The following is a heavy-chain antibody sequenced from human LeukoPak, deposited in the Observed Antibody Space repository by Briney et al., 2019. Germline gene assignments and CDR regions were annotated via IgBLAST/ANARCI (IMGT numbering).Heavy chain of an antibody. Sequence: GGSLRLSCAASGFTFSDYNMNWVRQAPGKGLEWVSSISSSSSYIYYADSVKGRFTISRDNAKNSLYLQMNSLRAEDTAVYYCARVSSGSYFDAFDIWGQGTMVTVSS. D-gene: IGHD1-26*01. V-gene: IGHV3-21*01. J-gene: IGHJ3*02. CDR1: GFTFSDYN. CDR2: ISSSSSYI. CDR3: ARVSSGSYFDAFDI.